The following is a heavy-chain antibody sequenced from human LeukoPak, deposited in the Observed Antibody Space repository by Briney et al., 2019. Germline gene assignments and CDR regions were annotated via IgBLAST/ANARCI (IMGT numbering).Heavy chain of an antibody. J-gene: IGHJ4*02. Sequence: ASVKVSCKASGYTFTGYYMHWVRQAPGQGLEWMGWINPNSGGTNYAQKFQGRVTMTRDTSISTAYMELSRLRSDDTAVYYCAGESIVVVVAATGIDYWGQGTLVTVSS. CDR3: AGESIVVVVAATGIDY. D-gene: IGHD2-15*01. CDR1: GYTFTGYY. V-gene: IGHV1-2*02. CDR2: INPNSGGT.